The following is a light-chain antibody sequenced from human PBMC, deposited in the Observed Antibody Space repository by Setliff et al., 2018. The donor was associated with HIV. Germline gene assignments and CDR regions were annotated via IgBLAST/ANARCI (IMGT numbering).Light chain of an antibody. CDR3: CSYAGGTKYV. CDR2: DDS. CDR1: SSDIGTYNL. J-gene: IGLJ1*01. V-gene: IGLV2-23*01. Sequence: QSVLTQPASVSGSPGQSITISCTGTSSDIGTYNLVSWYQQYPGKAPKLMIYDDSKRPSGLPNRFSGSKSGNTASLTISGLQTEDEADYYCCSYAGGTKYVFGTGTKVTVL.